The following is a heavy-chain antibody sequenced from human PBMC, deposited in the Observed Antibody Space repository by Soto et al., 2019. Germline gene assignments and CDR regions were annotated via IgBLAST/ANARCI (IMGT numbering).Heavy chain of an antibody. V-gene: IGHV3-21*01. CDR3: ARDSVYYDSSGSSLDY. D-gene: IGHD3-22*01. CDR1: GFTFSSYS. CDR2: ISSSSSYI. Sequence: GVLRLSCAASGFTFSSYSMNWVRQAPGKGLEWVSSISSSSSYIYYADSVRGRFTISRDNAKNSLYLQMNSLRAEDTAVYYCARDSVYYDSSGSSLDYWGQGTLVTVSS. J-gene: IGHJ4*02.